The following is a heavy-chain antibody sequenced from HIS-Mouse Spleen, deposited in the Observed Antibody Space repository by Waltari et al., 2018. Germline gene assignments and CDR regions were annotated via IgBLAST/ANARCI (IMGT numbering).Heavy chain of an antibody. CDR1: GFTFSSYA. V-gene: IGHV3-30*04. D-gene: IGHD6-19*01. CDR2: ISYDGSNK. Sequence: QVQLVESGGGVVQPGRSLRLSCAASGFTFSSYAMHWVRQAPGKGLGWVAVISYDGSNKYYAESVKGRFTISRDNSKNTLYLQMNSLRAEDTAVYYCARGAVAGDAFDIWGQGTMVTVSS. J-gene: IGHJ3*02. CDR3: ARGAVAGDAFDI.